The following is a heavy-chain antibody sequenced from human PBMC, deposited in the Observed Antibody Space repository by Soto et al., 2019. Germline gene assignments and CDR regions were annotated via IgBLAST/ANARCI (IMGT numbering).Heavy chain of an antibody. CDR3: ARELTGDRPGIDY. V-gene: IGHV3-30-3*01. D-gene: IGHD7-27*01. CDR1: GFTFSSYA. J-gene: IGHJ4*02. Sequence: QVQLVESGGGVVQPGRSLRLSCAASGFTFSSYAMHWVRQAPGKGLEWVAVISYDGSNKYYADSVKGRFTISRDNSKNTLYLQMNSLRAEDTAVYYCARELTGDRPGIDYWGQGTLVTVSS. CDR2: ISYDGSNK.